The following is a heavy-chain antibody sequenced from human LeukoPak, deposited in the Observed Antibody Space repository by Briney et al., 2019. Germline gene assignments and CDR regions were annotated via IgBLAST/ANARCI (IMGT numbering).Heavy chain of an antibody. CDR1: GYSFTNYW. J-gene: IGHJ4*02. V-gene: IGHV5-51*01. D-gene: IGHD6-19*01. Sequence: GESLQISCQGSGYSFTNYWIGWVRQMPGKGLEWMGIIYPGDSDTRYSPSFQGQVTISADKSINTAYLQWNSLKASDTAIYYCARRGSLFSSSWYVDYWGQGTLVTVSS. CDR3: ARRGSLFSSSWYVDY. CDR2: IYPGDSDT.